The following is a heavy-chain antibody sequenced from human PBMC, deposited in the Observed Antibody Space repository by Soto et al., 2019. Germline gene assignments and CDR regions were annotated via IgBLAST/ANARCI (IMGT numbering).Heavy chain of an antibody. V-gene: IGHV4-31*03. D-gene: IGHD3-3*01. CDR3: ARVVITIFGVVKTYYMDV. CDR2: IYYSGST. Sequence: PSETLSLTCTLSGGSISSGGYYWSWLRQHPGKGLEWIGYIYYSGSTYYNPSLKSRVTISVDTSKNQFSLKLSSVTAADTAVYYCARVVITIFGVVKTYYMDVWGKGTTVTVSS. J-gene: IGHJ6*03. CDR1: GGSISSGGYY.